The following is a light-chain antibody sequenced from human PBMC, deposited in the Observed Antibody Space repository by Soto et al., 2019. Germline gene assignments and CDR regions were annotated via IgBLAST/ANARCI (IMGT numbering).Light chain of an antibody. V-gene: IGKV1-5*03. CDR2: QAS. CDR1: QSISSW. CDR3: QQYSNYLFT. Sequence: DIQMTQSPSTLSASVGDRVTITCRASQSISSWLAWFQQEPGKAPKLLICQASSLESGVPSRFSGSGSGTEFTLTISSLQPDDFATYYCQQYSNYLFTFGPGTKVDIK. J-gene: IGKJ3*01.